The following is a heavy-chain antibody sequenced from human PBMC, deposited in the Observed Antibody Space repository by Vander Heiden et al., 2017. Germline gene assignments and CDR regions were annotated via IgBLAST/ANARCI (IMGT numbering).Heavy chain of an antibody. CDR1: GLSLSNASMG. CDR3: ARIRNSGYGHYYGMDV. D-gene: IGHD3-22*01. CDR2: IFSNDEK. Sequence: QVTLKESGPVLVKPTETLTLTCTVPGLSLSNASMGVSWIRQPPGKALEWLAHIFSNDEKSYSTSPKSRLTISKDTSKSQVVLTMTNMDPVDTATYYCARIRNSGYGHYYGMDVWGQGTTVTVSS. J-gene: IGHJ6*02. V-gene: IGHV2-26*01.